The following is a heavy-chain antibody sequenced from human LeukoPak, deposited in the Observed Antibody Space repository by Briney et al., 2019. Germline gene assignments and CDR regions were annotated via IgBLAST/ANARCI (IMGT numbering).Heavy chain of an antibody. Sequence: SETLSLTCAVYGGSFSGSNWSWIRQPPGKGLEWIGEIYNSGSTIYNPSLKSRVTISVDTSKNQFSLNLSSVTAADTAVYYCASRVITDYYFDYWGQGALVSVSS. V-gene: IGHV4-34*01. CDR1: GGSFSGSN. CDR2: IYNSGST. D-gene: IGHD3-10*01. CDR3: ASRVITDYYFDY. J-gene: IGHJ4*02.